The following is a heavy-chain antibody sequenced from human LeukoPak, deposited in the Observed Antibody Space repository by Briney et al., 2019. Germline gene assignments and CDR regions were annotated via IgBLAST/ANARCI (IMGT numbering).Heavy chain of an antibody. D-gene: IGHD1-14*01. Sequence: GGSLRLSCAASGFTFSSYSMNWVRQAPGKGLEWVSYISSSSSTIYYADSVKGRFTISRDNAKNSLYLQMNSLRAEDTAVYYCASEPGPFDYWGQGTLVTVSS. CDR3: ASEPGPFDY. CDR2: ISSSSSTI. V-gene: IGHV3-48*04. J-gene: IGHJ4*02. CDR1: GFTFSSYS.